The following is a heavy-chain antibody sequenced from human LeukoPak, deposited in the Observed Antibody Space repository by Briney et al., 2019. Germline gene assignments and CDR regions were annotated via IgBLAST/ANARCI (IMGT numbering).Heavy chain of an antibody. CDR3: ARHGDTDLATGSNWFDP. D-gene: IGHD1-1*01. V-gene: IGHV4-4*09. CDR1: GGSLNNYY. Sequence: SETLPLTCNVSGGSLNNYYWSWFRQPPGKGLEWIGYIHTSGSDNYEPALKRRVSMSIDTSTNSFSLRVLSVTAADTALYFCARHGDTDLATGSNWFDPWGQGILVTVSS. J-gene: IGHJ5*02. CDR2: IHTSGSD.